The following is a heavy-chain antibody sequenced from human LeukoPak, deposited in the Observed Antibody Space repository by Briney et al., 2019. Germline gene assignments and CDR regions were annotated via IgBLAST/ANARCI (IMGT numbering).Heavy chain of an antibody. Sequence: SVKVSCKASGGTFSSYAISWVRQAPGQGLEWMGRIIPILGIANYAQKFQGRVTITADKSTSTAYMELSSLRSEDAAVYYCARDSGSYENPADYWGQGTLVTVSS. V-gene: IGHV1-69*04. CDR1: GGTFSSYA. CDR3: ARDSGSYENPADY. CDR2: IIPILGIA. J-gene: IGHJ4*02. D-gene: IGHD1-26*01.